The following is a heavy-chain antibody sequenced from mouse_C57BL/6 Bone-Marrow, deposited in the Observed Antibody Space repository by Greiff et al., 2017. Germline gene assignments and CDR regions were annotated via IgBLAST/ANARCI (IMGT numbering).Heavy chain of an antibody. D-gene: IGHD3-2*02. CDR1: GFTFSSYT. CDR3: ARDRVIPKVAQANAFAY. Sequence: EVKLLESGGGLVKPGGSLKFSCAASGFTFSSYTMSWVRQTPEKGLEWVGTISGGGGNTYYTDKVKGRFTISRDNAKNTLYMQMSSLMSEDTALYYCARDRVIPKVAQANAFAYWGQGTLVTVSA. CDR2: ISGGGGNT. V-gene: IGHV5-9*01. J-gene: IGHJ3*01.